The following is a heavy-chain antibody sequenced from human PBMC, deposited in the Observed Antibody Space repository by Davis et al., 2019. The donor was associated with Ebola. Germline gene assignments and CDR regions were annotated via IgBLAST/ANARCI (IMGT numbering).Heavy chain of an antibody. J-gene: IGHJ4*02. CDR1: GFTFSSYA. V-gene: IGHV3-48*04. CDR3: ARVSYSSWWYFDY. D-gene: IGHD6-13*01. CDR2: ISSSGSTI. Sequence: GESLKISCAASGFTFSSYAMSWVRQAPGKGLEWVSYISSSGSTIYYADSVKGRFTISRDNAKNSLYLQMNSLRAEDTAVYYCARVSYSSWWYFDYWGQGTLVTVSS.